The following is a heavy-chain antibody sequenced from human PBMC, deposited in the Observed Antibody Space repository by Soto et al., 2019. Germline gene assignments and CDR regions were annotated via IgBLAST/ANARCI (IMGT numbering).Heavy chain of an antibody. CDR2: ISSSSSTI. J-gene: IGHJ4*02. V-gene: IGHV3-48*01. D-gene: IGHD2-21*02. CDR3: ASLEGFAVTASIDY. Sequence: EVQLVESGGGLVQPGGSLRLSCAASGFTFSSYSMNWVRQAPGKGLEWVSYISSSSSTIYYADSVKGRFTISRDNAKNSLLLQMYSLRAEDTAVYYCASLEGFAVTASIDYWGQGTLVTVSS. CDR1: GFTFSSYS.